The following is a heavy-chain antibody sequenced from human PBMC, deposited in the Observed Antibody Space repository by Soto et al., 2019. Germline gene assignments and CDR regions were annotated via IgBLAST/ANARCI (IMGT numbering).Heavy chain of an antibody. Sequence: QVQLIQSEAEVKKPGSSVRVSCTASGGIFGSHGFSWVRQAPGQRLEWVGGFIPIFRTLTYTEKFQARVRIAADESTNTVYFDLSILTSEDTAVYYCVRDRRIYYSDPHDEFVASDYEVWGQGTMVSVSS. CDR1: GGIFGSHG. J-gene: IGHJ3*01. CDR2: FIPIFRTL. D-gene: IGHD3-22*01. CDR3: VRDRRIYYSDPHDEFVASDYEV. V-gene: IGHV1-69*01.